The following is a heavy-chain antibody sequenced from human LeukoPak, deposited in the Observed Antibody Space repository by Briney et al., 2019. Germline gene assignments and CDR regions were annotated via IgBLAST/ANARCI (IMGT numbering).Heavy chain of an antibody. CDR1: GGSISSDSYY. V-gene: IGHV4-39*01. Sequence: SETLSLTCAVSGGSISSDSYYWGWIRQPPGKGLEWIGSIYSGGTTYYNPSLKSRVTISVDTSKNQFSLKLTSVTAADAAAYYCARHSRNCSGGYCYLYYWGLGTLVTVSS. J-gene: IGHJ4*02. CDR2: IYSGGTT. CDR3: ARHSRNCSGGYCYLYY. D-gene: IGHD2-15*01.